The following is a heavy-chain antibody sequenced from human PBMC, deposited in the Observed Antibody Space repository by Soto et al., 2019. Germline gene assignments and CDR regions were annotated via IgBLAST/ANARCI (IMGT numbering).Heavy chain of an antibody. CDR3: ARDKDRQQSGGNYYYGIDV. V-gene: IGHV1-69*12. J-gene: IGHJ6*02. Sequence: QVQLVQSGAEVKKPGSSVTVSCKASGGTFGNSAISWVRQAPGQGLEWMGGINPIYPTPDYAQKFQGRVRITAGESTSTAYREWTSLRSEDTAVYYCARDKDRQQSGGNYYYGIDVWGQGTTVTVSS. CDR1: GGTFGNSA. CDR2: INPIYPTP.